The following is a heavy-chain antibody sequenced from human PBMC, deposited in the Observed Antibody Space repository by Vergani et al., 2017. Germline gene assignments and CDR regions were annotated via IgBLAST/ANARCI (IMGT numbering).Heavy chain of an antibody. CDR1: GFTFNQYG. Sequence: QVQLVESGGGVVQPGRSLRLSCAASGFTFNQYGMHWVRQAPGKGLEWVAVTWYDGNNKQYADSVKGRFTISRDNSKSTMYLQMNSLRDEDTGVYYCASELRLLYNRFDPWGQGTLVTVSS. CDR3: ASELRLLYNRFDP. J-gene: IGHJ5*02. CDR2: TWYDGNNK. V-gene: IGHV3-33*01. D-gene: IGHD1-14*01.